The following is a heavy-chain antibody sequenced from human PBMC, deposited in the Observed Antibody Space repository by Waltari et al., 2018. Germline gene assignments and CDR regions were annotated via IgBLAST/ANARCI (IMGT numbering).Heavy chain of an antibody. CDR2: ISSSSSTI. CDR3: ARGGVWNEPFIDY. CDR1: GFTFSSYS. J-gene: IGHJ4*02. V-gene: IGHV3-48*01. D-gene: IGHD1-1*01. Sequence: EVQLVESGGGLVQPGGSLRLSCAASGFTFSSYSMHWVRQAPGKGLEWVSYISSSSSTIYYADSVKGRFTISRDNAKNSLYLQMNSLRAEDTAVYYCARGGVWNEPFIDYWGQGTLVTVSS.